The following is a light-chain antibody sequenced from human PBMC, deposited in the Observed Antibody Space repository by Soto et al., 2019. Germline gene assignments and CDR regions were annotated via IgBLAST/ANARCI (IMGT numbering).Light chain of an antibody. Sequence: IVLTQSPGTLSLSPGEGATLSCRASQSVSSSHLAWYQQKPGQAPRLLIYGASSRANGTPNRFSGSGSGTDFTLTISRLEPEDFAVYYCQHYGNSPPWTFGQGTKVEIK. CDR2: GAS. J-gene: IGKJ1*01. CDR3: QHYGNSPPWT. V-gene: IGKV3-20*01. CDR1: QSVSSSH.